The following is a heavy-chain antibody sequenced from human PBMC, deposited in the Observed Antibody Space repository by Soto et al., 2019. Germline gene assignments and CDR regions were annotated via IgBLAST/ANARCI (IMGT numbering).Heavy chain of an antibody. J-gene: IGHJ5*02. CDR3: ARGRFAYSSGWYWFDP. CDR2: TYYRSKWYN. D-gene: IGHD6-19*01. Sequence: QTLSLTCAISGDSVSSSSAAWNWIRQSPSRGLEWLGRTYYRSKWYNDYAVSVKSRITINPDTSKNQFSLQLNSVTPEDTAVYYCARGRFAYSSGWYWFDPWGQGTLVTVSS. V-gene: IGHV6-1*01. CDR1: GDSVSSSSAA.